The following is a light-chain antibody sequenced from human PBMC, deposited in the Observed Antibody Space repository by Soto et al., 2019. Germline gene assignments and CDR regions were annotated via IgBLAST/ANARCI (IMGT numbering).Light chain of an antibody. J-gene: IGLJ2*01. Sequence: QSVLTQPPSVSGTPGQRVSISCTGTSSNLGAGYDVHWYQQLPGAAPRLLIFGNNVRPSGVPDRFSGSKSGTSASLAITGLQAEDEAIYHCQSYNGSLATSIFGAGIKVTVL. CDR1: SSNLGAGYD. CDR3: QSYNGSLATSI. CDR2: GNN. V-gene: IGLV1-40*01.